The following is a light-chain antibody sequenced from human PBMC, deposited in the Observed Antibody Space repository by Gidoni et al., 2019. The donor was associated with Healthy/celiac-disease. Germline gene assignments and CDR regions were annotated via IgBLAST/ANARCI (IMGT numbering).Light chain of an antibody. J-gene: IGKJ4*01. V-gene: IGKV1-9*01. CDR3: QQLNSHPLT. CDR1: QGISSY. CDR2: AAS. Sequence: DIQFTPSPSFLSASVGDRVTITCRASQGISSYLAWYQQKPGKAPKLLIYAASTLQSGVPSRFSGSGSGTEFTLTISSLQPEDFATYYCQQLNSHPLTFGGGTKVEIK.